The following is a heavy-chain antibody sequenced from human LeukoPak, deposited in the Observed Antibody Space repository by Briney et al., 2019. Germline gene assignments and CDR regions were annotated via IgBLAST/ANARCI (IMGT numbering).Heavy chain of an antibody. D-gene: IGHD6-13*01. J-gene: IGHJ4*02. CDR3: TKGPPDSSTWYKRTEG. V-gene: IGHV4-30-2*01. Sequence: SRTLSLTCTVSGGSISSGGYYWSWIRQPPGKGLEWIGYIYHSGSTYYNPSLKSRVTISVDRSKNQFSLKLSSVTAADTAVYYCTKGPPDSSTWYKRTEGWGQGTLVTVSS. CDR1: GGSISSGGYY. CDR2: IYHSGST.